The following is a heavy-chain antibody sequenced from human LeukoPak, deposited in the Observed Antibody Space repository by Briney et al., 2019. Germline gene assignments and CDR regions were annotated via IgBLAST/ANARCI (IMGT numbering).Heavy chain of an antibody. Sequence: KPGGSLRLSCAASEFTINDAWMSWVRQAPGEGLEWVGRIKSKTDGGTTEYAAPVKGRFTISRDDSKNTLYLQMNSLKTEDTAMYYCSSWGSTPGVSSDDYWGQGTLVTVSS. CDR2: IKSKTDGGTT. V-gene: IGHV3-15*01. J-gene: IGHJ4*02. CDR3: SSWGSTPGVSSDDY. D-gene: IGHD6-6*01. CDR1: EFTINDAW.